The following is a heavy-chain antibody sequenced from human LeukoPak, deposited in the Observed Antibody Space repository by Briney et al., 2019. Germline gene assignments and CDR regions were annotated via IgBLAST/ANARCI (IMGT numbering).Heavy chain of an antibody. CDR2: MLYSGST. Sequence: PSQTLSLTCTVSAGSISRNSYSWGWIRQPPGKGLEWIASMLYSGSTYYNPSLKSRVTISVDTSKNQFSLKLSSVTAADTAVYYCARRRRWLQFGALGVGGAFDYWGQGTLVTVSS. CDR1: AGSISRNSYS. J-gene: IGHJ4*02. D-gene: IGHD5-24*01. V-gene: IGHV4-39*07. CDR3: ARRRRWLQFGALGVGGAFDY.